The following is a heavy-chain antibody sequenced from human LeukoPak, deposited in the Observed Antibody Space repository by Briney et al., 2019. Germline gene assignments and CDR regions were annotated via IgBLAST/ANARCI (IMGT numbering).Heavy chain of an antibody. V-gene: IGHV3-21*01. CDR2: ISSSSSYI. D-gene: IGHD6-13*01. J-gene: IGHJ4*02. CDR3: ARGSRYSSSWYLTPADY. CDR1: GSTFSSYS. Sequence: PGGSLRLSCAASGSTFSSYSMNWVRQAPGKGLEWVSSISSSSSYIYYADSVKGRFTISRDNAKNSLYLQMNSLRAEDTAVYYCARGSRYSSSWYLTPADYWGQGTLVTVSS.